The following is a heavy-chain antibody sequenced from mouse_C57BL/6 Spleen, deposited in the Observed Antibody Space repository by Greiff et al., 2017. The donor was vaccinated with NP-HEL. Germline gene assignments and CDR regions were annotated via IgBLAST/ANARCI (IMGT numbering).Heavy chain of an antibody. Sequence: DVKLVESGGGLVKPGGSLKLSCAASGFTFSDYGMHWVRQAPEKGLEWVAYISSGSSTIYYADTVKGRFTISRDNAKNTLFLQMTSLRSEDTAMYYCARGIYYGNWGYFDVWGTGTTVTVSS. V-gene: IGHV5-17*01. CDR1: GFTFSDYG. CDR3: ARGIYYGNWGYFDV. D-gene: IGHD2-1*01. CDR2: ISSGSSTI. J-gene: IGHJ1*03.